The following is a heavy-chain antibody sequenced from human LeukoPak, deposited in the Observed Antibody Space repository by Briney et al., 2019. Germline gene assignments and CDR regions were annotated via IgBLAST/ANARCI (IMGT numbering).Heavy chain of an antibody. Sequence: ASVKVSCKASGYTFTRYDIHWVRQATRHGLEWMRWMNPNSGNTGYPQKFQVKVTMTRNNSISTAYMELSSLRSEDTAVYYCARALYYYDSSGYFGYWGQGTLVTVSS. CDR2: MNPNSGNT. D-gene: IGHD3-22*01. V-gene: IGHV1-8*01. CDR3: ARALYYYDSSGYFGY. CDR1: GYTFTRYD. J-gene: IGHJ4*02.